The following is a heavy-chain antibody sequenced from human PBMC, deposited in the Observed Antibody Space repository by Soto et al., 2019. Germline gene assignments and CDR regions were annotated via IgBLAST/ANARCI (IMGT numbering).Heavy chain of an antibody. J-gene: IGHJ4*02. V-gene: IGHV1-58*01. CDR2: IVVGSGNT. CDR3: ARGTLYYTGPRSRYYIDY. Sequence: SVNVSCKASGFTFSSSAVQWVRQARGQRLEWIGWIVVGSGNTNYAQRFQERVTITRDMSTSTAYMDLSSLRSADTAVYYCARGTLYYTGPRSRYYIDYRGQGTLVTVSS. D-gene: IGHD3-3*01. CDR1: GFTFSSSA.